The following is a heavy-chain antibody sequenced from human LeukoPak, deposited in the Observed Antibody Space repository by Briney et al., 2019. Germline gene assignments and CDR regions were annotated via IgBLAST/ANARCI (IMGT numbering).Heavy chain of an antibody. J-gene: IGHJ4*02. D-gene: IGHD1-14*01. CDR1: GYTFTSYD. Sequence: ASVKVSCKASGYTFTSYDINWVRQATGQGLEWTGWMNPNSGNTGYAQKFQGRVTMTRNTSISTAYMELSSLRSEDTAVYYCARGRKRSTTIDYWGQGTLVTVSS. CDR2: MNPNSGNT. CDR3: ARGRKRSTTIDY. V-gene: IGHV1-8*01.